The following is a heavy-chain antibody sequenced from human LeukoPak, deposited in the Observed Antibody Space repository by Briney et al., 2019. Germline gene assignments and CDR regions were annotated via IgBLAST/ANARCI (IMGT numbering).Heavy chain of an antibody. Sequence: ETLSLTCTVSGGSISSYYWSWIRQPAGKGLEWIGRIYTSGSTNYNPSLKSRVTMSVDTSKNQFSLKLSSVTAADTAVYYCARDTEDQHSSSWPNWFDPWGQGTLVTVSS. D-gene: IGHD6-13*01. CDR1: GGSISSYY. V-gene: IGHV4-4*07. J-gene: IGHJ5*02. CDR3: ARDTEDQHSSSWPNWFDP. CDR2: IYTSGST.